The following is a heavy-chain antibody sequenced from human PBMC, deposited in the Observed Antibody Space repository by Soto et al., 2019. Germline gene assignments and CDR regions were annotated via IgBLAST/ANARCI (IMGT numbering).Heavy chain of an antibody. V-gene: IGHV3-66*01. J-gene: IGHJ3*01. Sequence: EVQLVESGGGLVQPGGSLRLSCVVSGFTVSSNYMNWVRQAPGQGLAWVSIIYSAGNTYYADSVKDRFTISRDNSKNTLYLQMNNLRVEDTAVYYCARGGAWGQGTMVTVSS. CDR3: ARGGA. CDR1: GFTVSSNY. D-gene: IGHD1-26*01. CDR2: IYSAGNT.